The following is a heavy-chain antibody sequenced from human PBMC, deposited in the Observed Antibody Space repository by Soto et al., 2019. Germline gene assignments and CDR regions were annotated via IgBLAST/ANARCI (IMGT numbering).Heavy chain of an antibody. J-gene: IGHJ4*02. D-gene: IGHD2-15*01. CDR2: ISYGGSNK. V-gene: IGHV3-30*03. CDR3: ATSPRWWNFDY. Sequence: PGGSLRLSCAACGFTFSNYDMHWVRQAPGKGLEWVAVISYGGSNKYYADSVKGRFTISRDNSKNTLFLQMNSLRPEDTAVYYCATSPRWWNFDYWGQGTLVTVSS. CDR1: GFTFSNYD.